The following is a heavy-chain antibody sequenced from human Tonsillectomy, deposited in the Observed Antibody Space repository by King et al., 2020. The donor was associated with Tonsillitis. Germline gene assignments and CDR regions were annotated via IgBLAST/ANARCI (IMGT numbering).Heavy chain of an antibody. CDR3: ARRGGVRVEFDY. V-gene: IGHV4-59*01. D-gene: IGHD1-26*01. J-gene: IGHJ4*02. CDR2: IYYSGST. CDR1: GGSISSYY. Sequence: VQPQESGPGLVKPSETLSLTCTVSGGSISSYYWSWIRRPPGKGLEWIGYIYYSGSTNYNPSLKSRATISVDTSKNQFSLTLSSVTAADTAVYYFARRGGVRVEFDYWGQGTMVTVSS.